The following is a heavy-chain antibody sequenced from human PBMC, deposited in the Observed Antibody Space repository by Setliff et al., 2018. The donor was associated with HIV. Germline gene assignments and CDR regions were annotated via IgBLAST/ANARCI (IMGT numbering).Heavy chain of an antibody. J-gene: IGHJ4*02. CDR1: GGSFSGYY. V-gene: IGHV4-38-2*01. CDR3: ARTLRAAAMGYFDY. Sequence: LSLTCAVYGGSFSGYYWGWIRQPPGKGLEWIGSIYHSGSTYNNPSLKSRVTISVDTSKNQFSLKLTSVTAADTAVYYCARTLRAAAMGYFDYWGQGTLVTVSS. D-gene: IGHD5-18*01. CDR2: IYHSGST.